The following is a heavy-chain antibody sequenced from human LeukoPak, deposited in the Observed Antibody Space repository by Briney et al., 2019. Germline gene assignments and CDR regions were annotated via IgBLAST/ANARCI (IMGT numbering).Heavy chain of an antibody. J-gene: IGHJ4*02. CDR3: VLWLRSFY. Sequence: GASVKVSCKASGYTFTGYYMHWVRQAPGQGLEWMGWINPNSGGANNAQKFQGRVTMTRDTSISTAYMELTRLRPDDTAVYYCVLWLRSFYWGQGTLVTVSS. D-gene: IGHD5-12*01. CDR1: GYTFTGYY. V-gene: IGHV1-2*02. CDR2: INPNSGGA.